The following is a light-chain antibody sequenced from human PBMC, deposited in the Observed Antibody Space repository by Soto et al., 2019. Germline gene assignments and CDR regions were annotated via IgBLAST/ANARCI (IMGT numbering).Light chain of an antibody. CDR1: QSVSSY. CDR2: DAS. CDR3: QQRSSWPGT. V-gene: IGKV3-11*01. Sequence: EIVLTQSPATLSLSLGERATLSCRASQSVSSYLAWFQQKPGQAPRLLIYDASNRATGVPARFSGSGSGTDFTLTISSLEPVDFAVYYCQQRSSWPGTFGQGTRLEIK. J-gene: IGKJ5*01.